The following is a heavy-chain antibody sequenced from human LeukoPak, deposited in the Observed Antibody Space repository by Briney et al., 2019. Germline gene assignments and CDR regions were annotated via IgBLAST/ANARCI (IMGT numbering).Heavy chain of an antibody. J-gene: IGHJ4*02. CDR3: ARDRSRDGYKYYFDY. Sequence: SVKVSCKASGGTFSSYAISRVRQAPGQGLEWMGRIIPIFGIANYAQKFQGRVTITADKSTSTAYMELSSLRSEDTAVYYCARDRSRDGYKYYFDYWGQGTLVTVSS. CDR2: IIPIFGIA. V-gene: IGHV1-69*04. CDR1: GGTFSSYA. D-gene: IGHD5-24*01.